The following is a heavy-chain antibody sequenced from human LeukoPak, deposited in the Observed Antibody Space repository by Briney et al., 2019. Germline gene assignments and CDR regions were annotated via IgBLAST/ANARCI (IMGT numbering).Heavy chain of an antibody. CDR3: ARADRDSDWYIDDC. CDR1: GFTFSSYS. J-gene: IGHJ4*02. V-gene: IGHV3-21*06. Sequence: PGGSLRLSCAASGFTFSSYSMNWVRQAPGKGLEWVASIDTTSEYIFYTDSLKGRFTMSRDNAKNSLYLQMNNLRVEDTAVYYCARADRDSDWYIDDCWGQGTLVTVSS. D-gene: IGHD6-19*01. CDR2: IDTTSEYI.